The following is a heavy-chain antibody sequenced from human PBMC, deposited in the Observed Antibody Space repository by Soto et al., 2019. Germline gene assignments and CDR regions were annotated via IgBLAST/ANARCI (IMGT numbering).Heavy chain of an antibody. CDR3: ARLRGGNSDAFDI. D-gene: IGHD2-21*02. CDR1: GYSFTTYW. V-gene: IGHV5-51*01. J-gene: IGHJ3*02. CDR2: IYPGDPDT. Sequence: GESLKISCKGSGYSFTTYWIAWSRQMPGKGLEWMGIIYPGDPDTRYSPSFQGQVTISADKSISTAYLQWSSLKASDTAMYYCARLRGGNSDAFDIWGQGTMVTVSS.